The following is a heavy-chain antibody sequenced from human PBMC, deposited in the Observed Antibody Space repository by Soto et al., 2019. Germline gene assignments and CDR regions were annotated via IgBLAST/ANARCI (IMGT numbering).Heavy chain of an antibody. J-gene: IGHJ2*01. Sequence: EVQLVESGGGLVQPGRSLRLSCAASGFTFDDYAMHWVRQAPGKGLEWVSGISWNSGSIGYADSVKGRFTISRDNAKNSRYLQMNSLRAEDTALYYCAKETPATYYYGSGSYYTDWYFDLWGRGTLVTVSS. D-gene: IGHD3-10*01. CDR1: GFTFDDYA. CDR3: AKETPATYYYGSGSYYTDWYFDL. CDR2: ISWNSGSI. V-gene: IGHV3-9*01.